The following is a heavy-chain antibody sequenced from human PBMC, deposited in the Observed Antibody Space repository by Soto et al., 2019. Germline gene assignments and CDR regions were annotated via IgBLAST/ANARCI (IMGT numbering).Heavy chain of an antibody. CDR1: GFTFSSYA. Sequence: GGSLRLSCAASGFTFSSYAMSWVRQAPGKGLEWVSAISGSGGSTYYADSVKGRFTISRDNSKNTLYLQMNSLRAEDTAVYYCALSERYYDFWSGYFGNWFDPWGQGTLVTVSS. CDR2: ISGSGGST. D-gene: IGHD3-3*01. V-gene: IGHV3-23*01. J-gene: IGHJ5*02. CDR3: ALSERYYDFWSGYFGNWFDP.